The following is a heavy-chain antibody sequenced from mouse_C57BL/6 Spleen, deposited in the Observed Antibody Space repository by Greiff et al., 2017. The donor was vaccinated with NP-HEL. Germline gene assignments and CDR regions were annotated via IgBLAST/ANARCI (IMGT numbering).Heavy chain of an antibody. D-gene: IGHD2-5*01. V-gene: IGHV6-3*01. J-gene: IGHJ2*01. CDR2: IRLKSDNYAT. Sequence: EVKLEESGGGLVQPGGSMKLSCVASGFTFSNYWMNWVRQSPEKGLEWVAQIRLKSDNYATHYAESVKGRFTISRDDSKSSVYLQMNNLRAEDTGIYYCTGIVSNYFDYWGQGTTLTVSS. CDR1: GFTFSNYW. CDR3: TGIVSNYFDY.